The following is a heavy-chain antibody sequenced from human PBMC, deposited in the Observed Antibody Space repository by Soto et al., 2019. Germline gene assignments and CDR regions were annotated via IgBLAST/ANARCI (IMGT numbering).Heavy chain of an antibody. D-gene: IGHD3-22*01. CDR1: GYTFTSYA. V-gene: IGHV1-3*01. CDR2: INAGNGNT. CDR3: AREDYATSYYCDRTFDH. Sequence: ASVKVSCKASGYTFTSYAMHWVRQAPGQRLEWMGWINAGNGNTKYSQKFQGRVTITRDTSASTAYMELSSLRSEDTAVYYCAREDYATSYYCDRTFDHWGQGTLVTVSS. J-gene: IGHJ4*02.